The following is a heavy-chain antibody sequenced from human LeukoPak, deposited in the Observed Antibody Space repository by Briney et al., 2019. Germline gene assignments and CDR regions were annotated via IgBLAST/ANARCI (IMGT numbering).Heavy chain of an antibody. D-gene: IGHD2-2*01. J-gene: IGHJ4*02. CDR1: GFTFSSYA. CDR3: ARVKVPAALFDY. V-gene: IGHV3-23*01. Sequence: PGGSLGLSCAASGFTFSSYAMSWVRQAPGKGLEWVSAISGSGGSTYYADSVKGRFTISRDNAKNSLYLQMNSLRAEDTAVYYCARVKVPAALFDYWGQGTLVTVSS. CDR2: ISGSGGST.